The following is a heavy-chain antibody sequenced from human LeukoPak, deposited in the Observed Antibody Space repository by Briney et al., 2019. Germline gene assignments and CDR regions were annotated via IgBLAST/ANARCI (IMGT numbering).Heavy chain of an antibody. CDR2: ISYDGSDI. CDR3: AKDLGYKDS. V-gene: IGHV3-30*18. CDR1: GFPFNNYG. D-gene: IGHD5-12*01. Sequence: QAGRSLRLSCVTSGFPFNNYGMHWVRQAPGKGLEWVAVISYDGSDIYYADSVKGRFTISRDDSKKTLYLQMNSLRPGDTAVYYRAKDLGYKDSWGQGTLVTVSS. J-gene: IGHJ5*01.